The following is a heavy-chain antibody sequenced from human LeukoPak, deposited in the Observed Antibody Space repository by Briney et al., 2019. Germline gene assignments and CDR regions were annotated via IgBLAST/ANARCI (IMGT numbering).Heavy chain of an antibody. Sequence: PSETLSLTCTVSGGSISSYYWSWIRQPPGKGLERIGYIYYSGSTNYNPSLKSRVTISVDTSKNQFSLKLSSVTAADTAVYYCAGRIAVAGFDYWGQGTLVTVSS. D-gene: IGHD6-19*01. CDR3: AGRIAVAGFDY. CDR2: IYYSGST. J-gene: IGHJ4*02. V-gene: IGHV4-59*01. CDR1: GGSISSYY.